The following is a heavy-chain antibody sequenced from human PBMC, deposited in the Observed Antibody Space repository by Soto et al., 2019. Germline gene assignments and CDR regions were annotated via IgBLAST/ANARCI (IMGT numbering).Heavy chain of an antibody. D-gene: IGHD2-2*01. Sequence: SETLSLTCTVSGGSISSGDYYWSWIRQPPGKGLEWIGYIHYSGSTYYNPSLKSRVTISLDTSKNLFALKLSSGTAADTAVYYCARGDIAVVTAAMSWFDPWGQGTLVTVSS. V-gene: IGHV4-30-4*01. J-gene: IGHJ5*02. CDR1: GGSISSGDYY. CDR3: ARGDIAVVTAAMSWFDP. CDR2: IHYSGST.